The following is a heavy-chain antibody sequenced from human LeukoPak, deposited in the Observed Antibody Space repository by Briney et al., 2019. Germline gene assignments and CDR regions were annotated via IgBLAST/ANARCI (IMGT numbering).Heavy chain of an antibody. CDR3: ARVGATTVGDAFDI. J-gene: IGHJ3*02. CDR1: GGSISSSSYH. D-gene: IGHD1-26*01. V-gene: IGHV4-39*01. Sequence: TSETLSLTCTVSGGSISSSSYHWGWIRQPPGKGLEWIGSIYYSGSTYYNPSLKSRVTISVDTSKIQFSLKLSSVTAADTAVYYCARVGATTVGDAFDIWGQGTMVTVSS. CDR2: IYYSGST.